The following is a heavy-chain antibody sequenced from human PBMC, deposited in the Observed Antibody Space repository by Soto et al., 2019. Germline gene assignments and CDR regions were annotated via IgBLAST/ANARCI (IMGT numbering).Heavy chain of an antibody. D-gene: IGHD6-13*01. CDR1: GYTFTSYG. J-gene: IGHJ3*01. V-gene: IGHV1-18*01. Sequence: QVQLVQSGAEVKKPGASVKVSCKASGYTFTSYGISWVRQAPGQGLEWMGWISAYNGNTNYAQKLQGRGTMTTDTPPRTADMELRSLSSADTAVYYCARDRWIAAAGVYAFDLWGQGTMVTVSS. CDR3: ARDRWIAAAGVYAFDL. CDR2: ISAYNGNT.